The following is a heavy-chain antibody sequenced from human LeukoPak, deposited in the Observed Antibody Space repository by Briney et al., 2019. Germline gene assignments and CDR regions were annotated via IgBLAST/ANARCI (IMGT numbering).Heavy chain of an antibody. CDR3: ARAGYCSGGNCHIVLDHYYYMDV. CDR2: IWYGGSNK. CDR1: GFTFSSYP. D-gene: IGHD2-15*01. J-gene: IGHJ6*03. Sequence: GGSLRLSCAASGFTFSSYPMSWVRQAPGKGLEWVALIWYGGSNKYYVDSVQGRFTISRDNSKNTLYLQMNSLRADDTAVYFCARAGYCSGGNCHIVLDHYYYMDVWGKGTTVTVSS. V-gene: IGHV3-33*08.